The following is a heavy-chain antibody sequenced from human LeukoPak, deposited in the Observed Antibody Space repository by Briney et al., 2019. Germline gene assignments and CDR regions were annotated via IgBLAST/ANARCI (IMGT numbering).Heavy chain of an antibody. CDR1: GFTFSSYW. Sequence: GGSLRLSCAASGFTFSSYWMNWARQAPGKRLEWVASINHNGNVNYYVDSVKGRFTISRDNAKNSLYLQMSNLRAEDTAVYYCAYLGGGYLPFDYWGQGTLVTVSS. CDR3: AYLGGGYLPFDY. V-gene: IGHV3-7*03. J-gene: IGHJ4*02. D-gene: IGHD3-16*01. CDR2: INHNGNVN.